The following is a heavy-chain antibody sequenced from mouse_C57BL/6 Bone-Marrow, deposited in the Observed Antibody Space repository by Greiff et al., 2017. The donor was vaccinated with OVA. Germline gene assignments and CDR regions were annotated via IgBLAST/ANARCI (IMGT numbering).Heavy chain of an antibody. CDR2: IYPGDGDT. Sequence: VQLQQSGPELVKPGASVKISCKASGYAFSSSWMNWVKQRPGKGLEWIGRIYPGDGDTNYNGKFKGKATLTADKSSSTAYMQLSSLTSEDSAVYFWARRGYYGSSFYFDYWGQGTTLTVSS. D-gene: IGHD1-1*01. CDR3: ARRGYYGSSFYFDY. CDR1: GYAFSSSW. V-gene: IGHV1-82*01. J-gene: IGHJ2*01.